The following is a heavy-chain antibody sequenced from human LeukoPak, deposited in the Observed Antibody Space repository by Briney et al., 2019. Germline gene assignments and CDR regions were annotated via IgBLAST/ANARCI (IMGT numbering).Heavy chain of an antibody. D-gene: IGHD4-17*01. CDR1: GGSFSGYY. Sequence: SETLSLTCAVYGGSFSGYYWSWIRRPPGMGLEWIGDINHSGSTYYNPSLKSRVTISVDTSKNQFSLKLSSVTAADTAVYYCARRLNGDYVSWGQGTLVTVSS. CDR2: INHSGST. CDR3: ARRLNGDYVS. V-gene: IGHV4-34*01. J-gene: IGHJ5*02.